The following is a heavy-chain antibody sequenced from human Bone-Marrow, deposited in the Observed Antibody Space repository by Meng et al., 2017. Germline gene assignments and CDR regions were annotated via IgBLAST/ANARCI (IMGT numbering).Heavy chain of an antibody. Sequence: GSLRLSCTVSGGSVSSGSYYWSWIRQPPGKGLEWIGYIYYSGSTNYNPSLKSRVTISVDTSKNQFSLKLSSVTAADTAVYYCARVYSRGGYVDYWGQGTLVTVSS. CDR1: GGSVSSGSYY. CDR3: ARVYSRGGYVDY. D-gene: IGHD2-21*01. V-gene: IGHV4-61*01. J-gene: IGHJ4*02. CDR2: IYYSGST.